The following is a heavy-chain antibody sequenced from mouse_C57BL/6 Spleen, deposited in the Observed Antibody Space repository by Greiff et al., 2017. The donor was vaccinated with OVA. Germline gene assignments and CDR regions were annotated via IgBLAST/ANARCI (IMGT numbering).Heavy chain of an antibody. CDR3: ARRRFYDGYYTFDV. V-gene: IGHV1-50*01. J-gene: IGHJ1*03. CDR2: IDPSASYT. D-gene: IGHD2-3*01. Sequence: QVQLQQPGAELVKPGASVKLSCKASGYTFTSYWMQWVKQRPGQGLEWIGEIDPSASYTNYNQKFKGKATLTVDTSSSTAYMQLSSLTSEDSAVYYCARRRFYDGYYTFDVWGTGTTVTVSS. CDR1: GYTFTSYW.